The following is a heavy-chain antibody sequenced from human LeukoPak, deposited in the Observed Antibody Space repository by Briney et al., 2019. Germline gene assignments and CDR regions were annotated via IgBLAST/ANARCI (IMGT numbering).Heavy chain of an antibody. CDR1: GYSFTNYW. CDR2: IHPGDSNT. D-gene: IGHD2-21*02. Sequence: GESLKISCMGSGYSFTNYWIGWVRQRPGKGLEWMGIIHPGDSNTTYSPAFQGQVTISVDKSISTAYLQWSSLKASDTAVYHCTRTVCMGGGCYVGPHPFDYWGQGTLVTVSS. CDR3: TRTVCMGGGCYVGPHPFDY. V-gene: IGHV5-51*01. J-gene: IGHJ4*02.